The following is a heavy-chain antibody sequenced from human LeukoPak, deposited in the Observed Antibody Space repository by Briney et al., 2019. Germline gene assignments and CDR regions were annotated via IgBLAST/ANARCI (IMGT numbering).Heavy chain of an antibody. V-gene: IGHV1-46*01. CDR2: ISPSGGST. D-gene: IGHD3-10*01. CDR3: AREQVPGYYGSGSYFFDY. Sequence: ASVKVSCKAFGYTFTSNYMHWVRQAPGQGPEWMGVISPSGGSTTYAQKFQGRVTLTRDMSTSTDYLELSSLRSEDTAVYYCAREQVPGYYGSGSYFFDYWGQGTLVTVSS. J-gene: IGHJ4*02. CDR1: GYTFTSNY.